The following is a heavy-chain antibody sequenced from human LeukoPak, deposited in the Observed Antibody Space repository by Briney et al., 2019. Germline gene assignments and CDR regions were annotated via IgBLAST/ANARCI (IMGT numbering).Heavy chain of an antibody. V-gene: IGHV1-69*13. J-gene: IGHJ6*02. D-gene: IGHD4-17*01. CDR3: ARTLIDYGDYLRGMDV. CDR2: IIPIFGTA. CDR1: GGTFSSYA. Sequence: SVKVSCKASGGTFSSYAIGWVRQAPGQGLEWMGGIIPIFGTANYAQKFQGRVTITADESTSTAYMELSSLRSEDTAVYYCARTLIDYGDYLRGMDVWGQGTTVTVSS.